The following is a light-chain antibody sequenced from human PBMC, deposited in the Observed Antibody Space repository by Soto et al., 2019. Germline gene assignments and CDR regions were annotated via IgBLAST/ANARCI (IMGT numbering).Light chain of an antibody. CDR2: GAS. Sequence: DIQRTQYPCSMSASIRERVTITCRASQNIYSYLNWYQQQPGKAPKLLIYGASRLQSGVTSRFSGSGSGADFTLTISSLQPEDFATYSCQQTSSTPYRVGQ. V-gene: IGKV1-39*01. CDR3: QQTSSTPYR. CDR1: QNIYSY. J-gene: IGKJ2*03.